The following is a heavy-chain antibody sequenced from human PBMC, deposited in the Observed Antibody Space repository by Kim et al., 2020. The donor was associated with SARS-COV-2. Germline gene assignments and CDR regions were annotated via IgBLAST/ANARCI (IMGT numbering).Heavy chain of an antibody. CDR1: GDSVSSNSVA. D-gene: IGHD6-6*01. Sequence: SQTLSLTCAISGDSVSSNSVAWNWIRQSPSGGLEWLGWTYYRSRWYNEYAVSVNSRITINPDTSKNQFSLHLNSVTPEDTAVYYCLAAHGYWGQGTLVTVSS. CDR3: LAAHGY. J-gene: IGHJ4*02. CDR2: TYYRSRWYN. V-gene: IGHV6-1*01.